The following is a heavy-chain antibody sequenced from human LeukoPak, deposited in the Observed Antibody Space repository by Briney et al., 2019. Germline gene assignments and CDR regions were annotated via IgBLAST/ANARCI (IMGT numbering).Heavy chain of an antibody. V-gene: IGHV3-21*01. D-gene: IGHD2-15*01. Sequence: GGSLRLSRAASGFTFSSYSMNWVRQALGKGLEWVSSITSSSSIYYADSVKGRFTISRDNAKNSLFLQMDSLRAEDTAVFYCARCRGGSCYSSGYFDSWGQGTLVTVSS. CDR3: ARCRGGSCYSSGYFDS. CDR2: ITSSSSI. J-gene: IGHJ4*02. CDR1: GFTFSSYS.